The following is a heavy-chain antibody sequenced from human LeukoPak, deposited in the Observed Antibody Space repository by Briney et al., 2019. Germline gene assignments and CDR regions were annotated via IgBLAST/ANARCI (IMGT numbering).Heavy chain of an antibody. J-gene: IGHJ4*02. CDR2: ISWNSGSI. CDR1: GFTFDDCA. V-gene: IGHV3-9*01. CDR3: AKDAYYNILTGSNFDY. Sequence: GRSLRLSCAASGFTFDDCAMHWVRQAPGKGLEWVSGISWNSGSIGYADSVKGRFTISRDNAKNSLYLQMNSLRAEDTALYYCAKDAYYNILTGSNFDYWGQGTLVTVSS. D-gene: IGHD3-9*01.